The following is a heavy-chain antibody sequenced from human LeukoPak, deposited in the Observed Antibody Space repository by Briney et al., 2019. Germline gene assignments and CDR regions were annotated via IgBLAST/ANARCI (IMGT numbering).Heavy chain of an antibody. CDR2: ISSSSSYI. CDR3: AREDFGDYVFGY. J-gene: IGHJ4*02. Sequence: GGSLRLSCAASGFTFSSYSMNWVRQAPGKGLEWVSSISSSSSYIYYADSVKGRFTISRDNAKNSLYLQMNILRAEDTAVYYCAREDFGDYVFGYWGQGTLVTVSS. D-gene: IGHD4-17*01. V-gene: IGHV3-21*01. CDR1: GFTFSSYS.